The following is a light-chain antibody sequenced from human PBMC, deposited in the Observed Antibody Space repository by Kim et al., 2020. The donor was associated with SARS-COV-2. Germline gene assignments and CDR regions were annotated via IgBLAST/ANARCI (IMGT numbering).Light chain of an antibody. V-gene: IGLV2-11*01. J-gene: IGLJ2*01. CDR2: DVD. CDR3: CSYAGSYTFVV. CDR1: SSDVGGYNY. Sequence: QSALTQPRSVSGSPGQSVTITCTGSSSDVGGYNYVSWYQQHPGKAPKFMIYDVDKRPSGVPDRFSGSKSGNTASLTISGLQADDEADYYCCSYAGSYTFVVFGGGTKLTVL.